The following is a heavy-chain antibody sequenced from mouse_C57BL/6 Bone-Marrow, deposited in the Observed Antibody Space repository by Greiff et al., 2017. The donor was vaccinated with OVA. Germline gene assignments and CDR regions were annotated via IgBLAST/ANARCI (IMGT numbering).Heavy chain of an antibody. CDR2: ISYDGSN. J-gene: IGHJ2*01. D-gene: IGHD1-1*01. Sequence: EVQLQESGPGLVKPSQSLSLTCSVTGYSITSGYYWNWIRQFPGNKLEWMGYISYDGSNNYNPSLKNRISITRDTSKNQFFLKLNSVTTEDTATDDCARGGNISNCFDYWGQGTTLTVSS. CDR1: GYSITSGYY. CDR3: ARGGNISNCFDY. V-gene: IGHV3-6*01.